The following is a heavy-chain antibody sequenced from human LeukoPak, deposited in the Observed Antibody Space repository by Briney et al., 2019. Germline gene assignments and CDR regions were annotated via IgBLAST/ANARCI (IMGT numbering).Heavy chain of an antibody. CDR1: GFTFRSYA. J-gene: IGHJ4*02. Sequence: PGGSLRLSCAASGFTFRSYAMTWVRQAPGKGLEWVSTFTGSGGSTYYADSVKGRFTISRDDSKNTLYLQMNSLRAEDTAVYYCAEVSSSSWNNYFDYWGQGILVTVSP. V-gene: IGHV3-23*01. CDR3: AEVSSSSWNNYFDY. D-gene: IGHD1/OR15-1a*01. CDR2: FTGSGGST.